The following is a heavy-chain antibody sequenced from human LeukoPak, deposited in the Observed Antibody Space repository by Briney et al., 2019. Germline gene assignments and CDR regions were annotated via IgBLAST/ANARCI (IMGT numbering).Heavy chain of an antibody. CDR1: GYSFSSYG. CDR3: ARDSSHNDYVLYYYGMDV. D-gene: IGHD4-17*01. Sequence: ASVKVSCKASGYSFSSYGITWVRQAPGQGLEWMRWISAYNGNTNYAQRLQDRVTMTTDTSTSTAYMELRGLRPDDTAVYYCARDSSHNDYVLYYYGMDVWGQGTTVTVPS. CDR2: ISAYNGNT. J-gene: IGHJ6*02. V-gene: IGHV1-18*04.